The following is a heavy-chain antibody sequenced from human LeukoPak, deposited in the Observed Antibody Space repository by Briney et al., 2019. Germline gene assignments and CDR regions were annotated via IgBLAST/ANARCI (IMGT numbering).Heavy chain of an antibody. CDR2: IIPIFGTA. D-gene: IGHD2-15*01. CDR1: GGTFSSYA. CDR3: ARDTYCSGGSCYSGANWFDP. Sequence: GASVKVSCKASGGTFSSYAISWVRQAPGQGLEWMGGIIPIFGTANYAQKFQGRVTITTDESTSTAYMELSSLRSEDTAVYYCARDTYCSGGSCYSGANWFDPWGQGTLVTVSS. V-gene: IGHV1-69*05. J-gene: IGHJ5*02.